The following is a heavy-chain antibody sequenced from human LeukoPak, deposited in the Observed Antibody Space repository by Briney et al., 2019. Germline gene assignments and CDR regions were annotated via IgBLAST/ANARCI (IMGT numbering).Heavy chain of an antibody. V-gene: IGHV1-69*06. D-gene: IGHD3-16*01. Sequence: SVKASCKASGGTFSSYAISWVRQAPGQGLEWMGGIIPIFGTANYAQKFQGRVTITADKSTSTAYMELSSLRSEDTAVYYCAREADYDYVWGSPRFDPWGQGTLVTVSS. CDR1: GGTFSSYA. CDR3: AREADYDYVWGSPRFDP. CDR2: IIPIFGTA. J-gene: IGHJ5*02.